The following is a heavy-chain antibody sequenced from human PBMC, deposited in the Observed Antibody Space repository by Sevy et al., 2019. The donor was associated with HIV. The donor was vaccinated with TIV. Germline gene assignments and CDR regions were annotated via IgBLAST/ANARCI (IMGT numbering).Heavy chain of an antibody. D-gene: IGHD3-22*01. Sequence: SETLSLTCTVSGGSISSGDYYWSWIRQPPGKGLEWIGYIYYSGSTYYNPSLKSRVTISVDTSKNQFSLKLSSVTAADTAVYYCARGITMIVVVASNWFDPXGXGTLVTVSS. V-gene: IGHV4-30-4*01. J-gene: IGHJ5*02. CDR1: GGSISSGDYY. CDR2: IYYSGST. CDR3: ARGITMIVVVASNWFDP.